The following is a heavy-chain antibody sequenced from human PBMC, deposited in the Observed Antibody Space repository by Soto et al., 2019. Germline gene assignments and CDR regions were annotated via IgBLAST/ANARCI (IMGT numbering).Heavy chain of an antibody. CDR2: IYYSGST. D-gene: IGHD3-22*01. Sequence: KSSETLSLTCTVSGGSISSYYWSWIRQPPGKGLEWIGYIYYSGSTNYNPSLKSRVTISVDTSKNQFSLKLSSVTAADTAVYYCARVIDSSGLNWFDPWGQGTLVTVSS. J-gene: IGHJ5*02. CDR3: ARVIDSSGLNWFDP. CDR1: GGSISSYY. V-gene: IGHV4-59*01.